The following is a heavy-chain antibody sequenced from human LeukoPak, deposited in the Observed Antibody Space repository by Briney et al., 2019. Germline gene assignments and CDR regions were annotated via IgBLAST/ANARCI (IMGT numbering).Heavy chain of an antibody. V-gene: IGHV3-21*01. Sequence: GGSLRLSCAASGVSLTSYSMNWVRQAPGRGLEWVSSISSGNSDIYYADSVKGRFTISKDNPNNSLYLQMTSLRAEDTAVYYCARDPGSSSTNWYFDLWGRGTLVTVSS. CDR3: ARDPGSSSTNWYFDL. CDR1: GVSLTSYS. D-gene: IGHD6-13*01. CDR2: ISSGNSDI. J-gene: IGHJ2*01.